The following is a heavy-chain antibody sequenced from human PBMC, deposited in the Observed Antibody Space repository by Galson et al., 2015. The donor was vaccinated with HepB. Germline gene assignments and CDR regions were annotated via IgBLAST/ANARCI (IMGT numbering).Heavy chain of an antibody. CDR2: IDWDDDK. CDR1: GFSLSTSGMC. CDR3: ARRTMDQNNYYYYMDV. J-gene: IGHJ6*03. D-gene: IGHD4/OR15-4a*01. Sequence: PALVKPTQTLTLTCTFSGFSLSTSGMCVSWIRQPPGKALEWLARIDWDDDKYYSTSLKTRLTISKDTSKNQVVLTMTNMDPVDTATYYCARRTMDQNNYYYYMDVWGKGTTVTVSS. V-gene: IGHV2-70*11.